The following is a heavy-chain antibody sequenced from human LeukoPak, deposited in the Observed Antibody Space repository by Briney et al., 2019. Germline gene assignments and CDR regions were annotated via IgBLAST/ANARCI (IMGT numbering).Heavy chain of an antibody. Sequence: GGSLRLSCAASGFTFSSYSMNWVRQAPGKGLEWVSSISSSSSYIYYADSVKGRFTISRDNAKNSLYLQMNSLRAEDTAVYYCARGFGASGYNYAYWGQGTLVTVSS. CDR1: GFTFSSYS. J-gene: IGHJ4*02. CDR2: ISSSSSYI. V-gene: IGHV3-21*01. D-gene: IGHD5-12*01. CDR3: ARGFGASGYNYAY.